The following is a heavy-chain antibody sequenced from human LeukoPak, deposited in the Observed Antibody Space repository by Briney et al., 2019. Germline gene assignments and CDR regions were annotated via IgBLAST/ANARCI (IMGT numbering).Heavy chain of an antibody. CDR2: IDAGNGNT. V-gene: IGHV1-3*01. D-gene: IGHD2-2*01. CDR3: ARGSTSDWPLDH. J-gene: IGHJ4*02. Sequence: ASVKVSCKASGYTFSDYAIHWVRQAPGQRLERVGWIDAGNGNTRYSQKFQGRVTIARDTSTNTAYIELRSLRSEDTAMYYCARGSTSDWPLDHWGQETLLTISS. CDR1: GYTFSDYA.